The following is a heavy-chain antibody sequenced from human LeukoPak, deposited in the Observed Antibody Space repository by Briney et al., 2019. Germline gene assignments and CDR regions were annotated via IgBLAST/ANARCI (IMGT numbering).Heavy chain of an antibody. CDR2: ISTSNGNT. J-gene: IGHJ4*02. Sequence: ASVKVSCKASGYTFTSYGISWVRQAPGQGLEWMGWISTSNGNTNYAQKLQGRVTMTTDTSTSTAYMELRSLRSDDTAVYYCARVQYYYDSSGYHTYYFDYWGQGTLVTVSS. D-gene: IGHD3-22*01. V-gene: IGHV1-18*01. CDR1: GYTFTSYG. CDR3: ARVQYYYDSSGYHTYYFDY.